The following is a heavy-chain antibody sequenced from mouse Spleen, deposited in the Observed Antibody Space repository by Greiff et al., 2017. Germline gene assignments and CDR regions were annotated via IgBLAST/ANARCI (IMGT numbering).Heavy chain of an antibody. Sequence: EVQLQQSGPELVKPGASVKISCKASGYTFTDYYMNWVKQSHGKSLEWIGDINPNNGGTSYNQKFKGKATLTVDKSSSTAYMELRSLTSEDSAVYYCARFDWGYWGQGTTLTVSS. CDR3: ARFDWGY. J-gene: IGHJ2*01. V-gene: IGHV1-26*01. CDR2: INPNNGGT. CDR1: GYTFTDYY. D-gene: IGHD4-1*01.